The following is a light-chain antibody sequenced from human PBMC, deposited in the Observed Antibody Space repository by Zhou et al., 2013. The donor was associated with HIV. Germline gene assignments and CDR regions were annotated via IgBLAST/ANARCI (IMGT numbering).Light chain of an antibody. J-gene: IGKJ4*01. CDR1: QSVSSSY. Sequence: DIVLTQSPGTLSLSPGERATLSCRASQSVSSSYLAWYQQKPGQPPRLLIYDASNRPTGIPARFSGSGSGTDFTLTISSLEPEDFAIYYCQQRRNWPLTFGGGTKVEIK. CDR2: DAS. CDR3: QQRRNWPLT. V-gene: IGKV3D-20*02.